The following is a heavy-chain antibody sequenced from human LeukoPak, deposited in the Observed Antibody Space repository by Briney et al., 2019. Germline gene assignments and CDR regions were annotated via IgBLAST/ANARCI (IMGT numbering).Heavy chain of an antibody. CDR1: GGSISRNY. V-gene: IGHV4-59*01. CDR2: IYYSGST. J-gene: IGHJ5*02. Sequence: SETLSLTCTVSGGSISRNYWSWIRKSPGRGLEWIGYIYYSGSTHYNPSLKSRVTMSIDTSRNKFSLKLSSATAADTAIYYCATTYSRSGDDWFDPWGQGILVTVSS. CDR3: ATTYSRSGDDWFDP. D-gene: IGHD2-21*01.